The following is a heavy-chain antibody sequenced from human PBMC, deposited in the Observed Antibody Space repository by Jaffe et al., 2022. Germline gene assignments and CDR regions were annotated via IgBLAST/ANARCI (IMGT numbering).Heavy chain of an antibody. CDR3: TTGPGGSLLWFRESPLGY. CDR2: IKSKTDGGTT. Sequence: EVQLVESGGGLVKPGGSLRLSCAASGFTFSNAWMSWVRQAPGKGLEWVGRIKSKTDGGTTDYAAPVKGRFTISRDDSKNTLYLQMNSLKTEDTAVYYCTTGPGGSLLWFRESPLGYWGQGTLVTVSS. J-gene: IGHJ4*02. D-gene: IGHD3-10*01. V-gene: IGHV3-15*01. CDR1: GFTFSNAW.